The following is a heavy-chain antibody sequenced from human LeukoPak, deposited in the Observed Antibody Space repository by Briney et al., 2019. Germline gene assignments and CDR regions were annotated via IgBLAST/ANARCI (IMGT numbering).Heavy chain of an antibody. CDR1: GFTFSIFW. J-gene: IGHJ4*02. D-gene: IGHD3-22*01. CDR3: ATSYDSSGNN. Sequence: PGGSLRLSCAASGFTFSIFWMSWVRQALGKGLEWVANIKQDGSAKYYVDSVKGRFNIYRDNARNSLYLEMNNLRAEDTAIYYCATSYDSSGNNWGQGTLVTVSS. V-gene: IGHV3-7*01. CDR2: IKQDGSAK.